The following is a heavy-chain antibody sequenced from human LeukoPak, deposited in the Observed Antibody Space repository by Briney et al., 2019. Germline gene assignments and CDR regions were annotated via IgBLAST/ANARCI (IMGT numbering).Heavy chain of an antibody. J-gene: IGHJ6*03. D-gene: IGHD3-16*02. CDR2: IYYSGST. Sequence: SETLSLTCTVSGGSISSSSYYWGWIRQPPGKGLEWIGSIYYSGSTYYNPSLKSRVTISVDTSKNQFSLKLSSVTAADTAVYYCAREHLGELSSYMDVWGKGTTVTVSS. CDR3: AREHLGELSSYMDV. V-gene: IGHV4-39*07. CDR1: GGSISSSSYY.